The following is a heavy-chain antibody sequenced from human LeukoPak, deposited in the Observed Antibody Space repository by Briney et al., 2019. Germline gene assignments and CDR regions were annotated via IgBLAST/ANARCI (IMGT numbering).Heavy chain of an antibody. CDR2: IYSGGNT. CDR3: ARDVEESHYYGSATYRALNY. D-gene: IGHD3-10*01. J-gene: IGHJ4*02. CDR1: GFTVSSTY. Sequence: GGSLRLSCAASGFTVSSTYMTWVRQAPGKGLEWVSVIYSGGNTYYADSVKGRFTISRDNSKNTVYLQMNSLRAEDTAVYYCARDVEESHYYGSATYRALNYWGQGTLVTVSS. V-gene: IGHV3-66*01.